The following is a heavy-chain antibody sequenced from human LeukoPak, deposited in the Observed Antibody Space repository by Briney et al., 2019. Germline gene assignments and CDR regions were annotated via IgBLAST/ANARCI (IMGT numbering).Heavy chain of an antibody. D-gene: IGHD3-22*01. CDR3: ASWYYYDSSGYPSSGLDY. CDR2: IYSGGST. V-gene: IGHV3-53*01. CDR1: GFTVSSNY. J-gene: IGHJ4*02. Sequence: PGGSLRLSCAASGFTVSSNYMSWVRQAPGKGLEWVSVIYSGGSTYYADSVKGRFTISRDNSKNTLYLQMNSLRAEDTAMYYCASWYYYDSSGYPSSGLDYWGQGTLVTVSS.